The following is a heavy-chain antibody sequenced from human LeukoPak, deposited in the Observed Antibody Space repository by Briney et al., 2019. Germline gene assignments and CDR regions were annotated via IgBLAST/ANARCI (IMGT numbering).Heavy chain of an antibody. CDR1: GYTFTGYH. CDR2: INPNSGGT. CDR3: ARERIAARDAFDI. D-gene: IGHD6-6*01. V-gene: IGHV1-2*02. J-gene: IGHJ3*02. Sequence: ASVKVSCKASGYTFTGYHMHWVRQAPGQGLEWMGWINPNSGGTNYAQKFQGRVTMTRDTSISTAYMELSRLRSDDTAVYYCARERIAARDAFDIWGQGTMVTVSS.